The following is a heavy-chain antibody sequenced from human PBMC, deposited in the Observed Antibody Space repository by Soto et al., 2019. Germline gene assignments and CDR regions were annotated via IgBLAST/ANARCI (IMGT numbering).Heavy chain of an antibody. V-gene: IGHV3-30*13. CDR1: GFTFSSYG. Sequence: GGSLRLSCAASGFTFSSYGMHWLRQAPGKGLEWVALISFDGGDKHYADSVKGRFSISRDNVKNSLYLQMNSLRAEDTAVYYYAKSLPGFLDYDILGGGMDVWGQGTTVTVSS. CDR2: ISFDGGDK. J-gene: IGHJ6*02. CDR3: AKSLPGFLDYDILGGGMDV. D-gene: IGHD3-9*01.